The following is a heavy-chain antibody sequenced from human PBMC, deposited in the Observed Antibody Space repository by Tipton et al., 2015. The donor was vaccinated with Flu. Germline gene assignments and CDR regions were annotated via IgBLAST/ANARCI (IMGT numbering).Heavy chain of an antibody. V-gene: IGHV4-4*07. CDR1: GDSISNYY. D-gene: IGHD5-12*01. J-gene: IGHJ3*02. CDR3: ARDLRGYSGYTGGDAFDI. CDR2: ISPSGST. Sequence: TLSLTCSVSGDSISNYYWSWIRQTPGKGLEWIGRISPSGSTNYNASLKGRVTMSVDTSKSQLSLRLSSATAADTAKYYCARDLRGYSGYTGGDAFDIWGQGTMVTVSS.